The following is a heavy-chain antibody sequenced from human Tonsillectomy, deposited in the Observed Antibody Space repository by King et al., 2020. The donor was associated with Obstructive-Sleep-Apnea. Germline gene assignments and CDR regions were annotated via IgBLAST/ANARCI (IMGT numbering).Heavy chain of an antibody. V-gene: IGHV4-59*01. CDR1: GGSISSYY. CDR3: ARVRGATTNYFDY. J-gene: IGHJ4*02. Sequence: VQLQESGPGLVKPSETLSLTCTVSGGSISSYYWSWIRQPPGKGLEWIGYIYYSGSTNYNPSLKSRVTISVDTSKNQFSLKLSSVTAADTAVYYCARVRGATTNYFDYWGQGTPVTVSS. CDR2: IYYSGST. D-gene: IGHD1-26*01.